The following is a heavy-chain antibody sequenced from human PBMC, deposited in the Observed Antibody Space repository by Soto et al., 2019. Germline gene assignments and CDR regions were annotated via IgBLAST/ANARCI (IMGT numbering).Heavy chain of an antibody. J-gene: IGHJ4*02. Sequence: ASVKVSCKASGYTFTSYDINWVRQATGQGLEWMGWMNPNSGNTGYAQKFQGRVTMTRNTSMSTAYMELSSLRSEDTAVYYCARVPGYYDSSGYYYFDYWGQGTLVTVSS. CDR2: MNPNSGNT. V-gene: IGHV1-8*01. D-gene: IGHD3-22*01. CDR3: ARVPGYYDSSGYYYFDY. CDR1: GYTFTSYD.